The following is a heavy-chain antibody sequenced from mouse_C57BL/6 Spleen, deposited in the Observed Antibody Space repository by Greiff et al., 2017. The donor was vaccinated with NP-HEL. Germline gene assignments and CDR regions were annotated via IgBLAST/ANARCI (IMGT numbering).Heavy chain of an antibody. CDR2: ISSGSSTI. CDR3: ARRYGSSYHYYAMDY. J-gene: IGHJ4*01. CDR1: GFTFSDYG. D-gene: IGHD1-1*01. Sequence: DVHLVESGGGLVKPGGSLKLSCAASGFTFSDYGMHWVRQAPEKGLEWVAYISSGSSTIYYADTVKGRFTISRDNAKNTLFLQMTSLRSEDTAMYYCARRYGSSYHYYAMDYWGQGTSVTVSS. V-gene: IGHV5-17*01.